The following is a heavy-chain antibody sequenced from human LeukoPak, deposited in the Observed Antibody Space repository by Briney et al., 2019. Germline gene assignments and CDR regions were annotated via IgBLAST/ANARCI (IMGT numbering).Heavy chain of an antibody. Sequence: GGSLRLSCAASGFTFSSYSMNWVRQAPGKGLEWVSAISGSGGSTYYADSVKGRFTISRDNSKNTLYLQMNSLRAEDTAVYYCAKDRGAFCSSTSCYSRRVDWFDPWGQGTLVTVSS. CDR2: ISGSGGST. CDR3: AKDRGAFCSSTSCYSRRVDWFDP. J-gene: IGHJ5*02. D-gene: IGHD2-2*01. CDR1: GFTFSSYS. V-gene: IGHV3-23*01.